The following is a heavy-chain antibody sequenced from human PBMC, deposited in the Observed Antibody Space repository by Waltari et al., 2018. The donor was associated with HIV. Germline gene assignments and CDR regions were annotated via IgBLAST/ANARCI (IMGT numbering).Heavy chain of an antibody. Sequence: EVQLVESGGGVVKPGGSLSLSCAASGASFRHVWLNWVRQAPGQGLEWVGQIKSKTEGWTTDYAAPVKGRFTISRDDSKNMLFLEMNSLNTDDTASYYCTVGKSSGYYWGQGTLVTVSS. D-gene: IGHD3-22*01. J-gene: IGHJ4*02. V-gene: IGHV3-15*01. CDR2: IKSKTEGWTT. CDR3: TVGKSSGYY. CDR1: GASFRHVW.